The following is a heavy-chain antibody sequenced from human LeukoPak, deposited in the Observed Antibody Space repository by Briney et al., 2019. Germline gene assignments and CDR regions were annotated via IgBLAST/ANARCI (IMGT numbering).Heavy chain of an antibody. D-gene: IGHD3-22*01. CDR3: AKGSYYDSSGSFYFDY. Sequence: GSLRLSCAASGFTFSSYAMSWVRQAPGKGLEWVSGISGSGDNTYYADSVKGRFTISRDNSKDTLYVQVNSLGTEDTAAYYCAKGSYYDSSGSFYFDYWGQGTLVTVSS. V-gene: IGHV3-23*01. CDR1: GFTFSSYA. J-gene: IGHJ4*02. CDR2: ISGSGDNT.